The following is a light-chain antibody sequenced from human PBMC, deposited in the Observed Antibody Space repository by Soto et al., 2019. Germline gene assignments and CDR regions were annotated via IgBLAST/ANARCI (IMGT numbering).Light chain of an antibody. Sequence: EILLTQVASTRSQERGVGRTVYFGASQSGSNNYLAWYQQKPGQAPRLLIYGASNRATGIPDRFSGSGSGTDFTLTISRLEPEDFAVYYCQQYGSSGTFGQGTKVDIK. V-gene: IGKV3-20*01. CDR3: QQYGSSGT. CDR2: GAS. J-gene: IGKJ1*01. CDR1: QSGSNNY.